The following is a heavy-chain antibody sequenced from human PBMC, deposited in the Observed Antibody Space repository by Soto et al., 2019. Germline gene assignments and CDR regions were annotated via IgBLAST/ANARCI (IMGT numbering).Heavy chain of an antibody. CDR2: IWYDGSNK. J-gene: IGHJ3*02. CDR1: GFTFSSYG. V-gene: IGHV3-33*01. D-gene: IGHD2-2*01. CDR3: AREAAEEDIVVVPAADDAFDI. Sequence: GGSLRLSCAASGFTFSSYGMHWVRQAPGKGLEWVAVIWYDGSNKYYADSVKGRFTISRDNSKNTLYLQMNSLRAEDTAVYYCAREAAEEDIVVVPAADDAFDIWGQGTMVTVSS.